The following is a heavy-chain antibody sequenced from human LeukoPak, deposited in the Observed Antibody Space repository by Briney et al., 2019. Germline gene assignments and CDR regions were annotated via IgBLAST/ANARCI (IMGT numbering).Heavy chain of an antibody. CDR3: ARETAPAYCGGDCPPGGWFDP. D-gene: IGHD2-21*02. Sequence: PGGSLRLSCTFSGFSVSTSDMSWVRQAQGKGLQTISAISVEGESAYYADSVKGRFTISRDNSKNTLYLQLNSLRVEDTAVYYCARETAPAYCGGDCPPGGWFDPWGQGTLVTVSS. CDR1: GFSVSTSD. CDR2: ISVEGESA. J-gene: IGHJ5*02. V-gene: IGHV3-23*01.